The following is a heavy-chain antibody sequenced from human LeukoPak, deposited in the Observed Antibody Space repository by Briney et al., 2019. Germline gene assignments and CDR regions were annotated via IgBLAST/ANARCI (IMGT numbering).Heavy chain of an antibody. CDR3: ARGSIFPEKLYYDFWSGYYTGYYFDY. Sequence: EASVKVSCKASGYTFTSYAMNWVRQAPGQGLEWMGWINTNTGNPTYAQGFTGWFVFSLDTSVSTAYLQISSLKAEDTAVYYCARGSIFPEKLYYDFWSGYYTGYYFDYWGQGTLVTVSS. V-gene: IGHV7-4-1*02. CDR1: GYTFTSYA. J-gene: IGHJ4*02. CDR2: INTNTGNP. D-gene: IGHD3-3*01.